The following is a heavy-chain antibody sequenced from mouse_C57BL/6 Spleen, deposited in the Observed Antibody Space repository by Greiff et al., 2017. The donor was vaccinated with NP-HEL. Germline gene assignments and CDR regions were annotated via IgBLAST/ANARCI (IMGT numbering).Heavy chain of an antibody. V-gene: IGHV1-82*01. Sequence: QVQLQQSGPELVKPGASVKISCKASGYAFSSSWMNWVKQRPGKGLEWIGRIYPGDGDTNYNGKFKGQATLTADKSSSTAYMQLSSLTSEDSAVYFCARRYYYGSSLWYFDVWGTGTTVTVSS. CDR1: GYAFSSSW. CDR3: ARRYYYGSSLWYFDV. CDR2: IYPGDGDT. J-gene: IGHJ1*03. D-gene: IGHD1-1*01.